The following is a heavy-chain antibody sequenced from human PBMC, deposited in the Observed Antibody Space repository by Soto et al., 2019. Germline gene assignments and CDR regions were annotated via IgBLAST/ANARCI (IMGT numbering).Heavy chain of an antibody. D-gene: IGHD3-22*01. CDR2: ISYDGSNK. CDR1: GFIFNNYA. CDR3: ARFYYDSSGYLPSPYYYYHGMDX. J-gene: IGHJ6*02. V-gene: IGHV3-30-3*01. Sequence: GGSLRLSCAASGFIFNNYAMHWVRQAPGKGLEWVAVISYDGSNKYYADSVKGRFTISRDNSKNTLYLQMNSLRAEDTAVYYCARFYYDSSGYLPSPYYYYHGMDXWGQGTTVTVSS.